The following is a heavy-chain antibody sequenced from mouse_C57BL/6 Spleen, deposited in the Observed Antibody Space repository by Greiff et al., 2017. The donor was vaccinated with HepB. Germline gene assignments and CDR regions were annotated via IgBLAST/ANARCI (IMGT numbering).Heavy chain of an antibody. D-gene: IGHD1-1*01. V-gene: IGHV5-17*01. CDR1: GFTFSHYA. CDR3: ASDYYYGSCYSIAY. J-gene: IGHJ3*01. CDR2: ISSGSSYN. Sequence: EVQLLESGACLVKPGASLKLSCAASGFTFSHYAMYWVRQTPEKRLEWVAYISSGSSYNYYPDKVKGRFTISRDKAKNTLYLQMTHLKSEDTAMYYCASDYYYGSCYSIAYWGQGTPVTVS.